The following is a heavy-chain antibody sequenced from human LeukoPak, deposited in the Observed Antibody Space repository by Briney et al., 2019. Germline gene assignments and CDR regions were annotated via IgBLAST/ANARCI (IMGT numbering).Heavy chain of an antibody. Sequence: PGASVKVSCKASGYTFTNYYMHWVRQAPGQGLEWMGIINPSGGGTSYAQKFQGRLTMTRDTSTTTVYMELSSLRSEDTAMYYCARESKAYYGSGKDFDYWGQGTLVTVSS. CDR1: GYTFTNYY. CDR3: ARESKAYYGSGKDFDY. J-gene: IGHJ4*02. CDR2: INPSGGGT. D-gene: IGHD3-10*01. V-gene: IGHV1-46*01.